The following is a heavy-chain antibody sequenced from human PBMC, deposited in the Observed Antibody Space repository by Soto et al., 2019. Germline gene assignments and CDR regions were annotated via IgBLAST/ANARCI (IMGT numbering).Heavy chain of an antibody. V-gene: IGHV3-33*05. J-gene: IGHJ4*02. CDR3: ARVSGQWLLSY. D-gene: IGHD6-19*01. Sequence: GGSLRLSCAASGFTFSSYGMHWVRQAPGKGLEWVADITNSGSTKYYADSVKGRFTISRDNAKNSLYLQMNSLRAEDTAIYYCARVSGQWLLSYWGQGTLVTVSS. CDR2: ITNSGSTK. CDR1: GFTFSSYG.